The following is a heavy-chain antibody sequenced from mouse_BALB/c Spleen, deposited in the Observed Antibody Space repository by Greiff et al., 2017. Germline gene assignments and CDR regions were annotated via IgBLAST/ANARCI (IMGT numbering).Heavy chain of an antibody. CDR2: INPSSGYT. V-gene: IGHV1-4*01. CDR1: GYTFTSYT. CDR3: AKSTMITTSWCAY. J-gene: IGHJ3*01. D-gene: IGHD2-4*01. Sequence: QVQLQQSGAELARPGASVKMSCKASGYTFTSYTMHWVKQRPGQGMEWIGYINPSSGYTNYNQKFKDKDTLTADKSSSTAYMQLRSLTSEDSAVYYCAKSTMITTSWCAYWGQGTLVTVSA.